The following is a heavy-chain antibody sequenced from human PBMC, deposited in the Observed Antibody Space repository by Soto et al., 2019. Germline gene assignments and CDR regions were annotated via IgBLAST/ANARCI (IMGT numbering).Heavy chain of an antibody. CDR2: VIPIFGTA. Sequence: QVQLVQSGAEVKKPGSSVKVSCKASGGTFSSYAISWVRQAPGQGLEWMGGVIPIFGTANYAQKFQGRVTSTADESTSTAYMELSSLRSEDTAVYYCAVYYYGSVRYFEEYFQHWGQGTLVTVSS. CDR3: AVYYYGSVRYFEEYFQH. CDR1: GGTFSSYA. J-gene: IGHJ1*01. D-gene: IGHD3-10*01. V-gene: IGHV1-69*12.